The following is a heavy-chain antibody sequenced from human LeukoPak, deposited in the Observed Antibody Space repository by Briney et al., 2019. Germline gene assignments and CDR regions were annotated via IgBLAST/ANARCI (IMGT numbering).Heavy chain of an antibody. CDR2: ISPNSGGT. D-gene: IGHD2-8*01. CDR3: ARDEGYCTNDVCLATIGHFDY. V-gene: IGHV1-2*02. J-gene: IGHJ4*02. CDR1: GGTFNNYA. Sequence: ASVKVSCKASGGTFNNYAINWVRQAPGQGLEWMGWISPNSGGTNYAQKFQGRVTMTRDTSISTAYMELSRLRSDDTAVYYCARDEGYCTNDVCLATIGHFDYWGQGTLVTVSS.